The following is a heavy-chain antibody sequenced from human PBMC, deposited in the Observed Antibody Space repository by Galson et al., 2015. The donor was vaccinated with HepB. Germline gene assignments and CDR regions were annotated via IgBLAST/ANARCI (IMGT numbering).Heavy chain of an antibody. CDR3: MGSGYTDAFDI. J-gene: IGHJ3*02. V-gene: IGHV3-15*01. CDR2: IKSKTDGGTT. Sequence: SLRLSCAASGFTFSNAWMSWVRQAPGKGLEWVGRIKSKTDGGTTDYAAPVKGRFTISRDDSKNTLYLQMNSLKTEDTAVYYCMGSGYTDAFDIWGQGTMVTVSS. D-gene: IGHD5-12*01. CDR1: GFTFSNAW.